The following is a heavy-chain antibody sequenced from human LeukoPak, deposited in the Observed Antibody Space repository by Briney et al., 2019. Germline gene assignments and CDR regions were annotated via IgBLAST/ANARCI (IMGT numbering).Heavy chain of an antibody. CDR2: IYYSGST. Sequence: SETLSLTCTVSGGSISSSRYYWGWIRQPPGKGLEWIEIIYYSGSTYYNPSLKSRVNISVDTSKNQYSLKLSSVTAADTAVYYCARGRRYLAAFDDWGQGTLVTVSS. V-gene: IGHV4-39*07. CDR1: GGSISSSRYY. D-gene: IGHD6-25*01. J-gene: IGHJ4*02. CDR3: ARGRRYLAAFDD.